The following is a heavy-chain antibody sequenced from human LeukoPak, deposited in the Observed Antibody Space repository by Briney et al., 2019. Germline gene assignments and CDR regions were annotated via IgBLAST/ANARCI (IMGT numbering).Heavy chain of an antibody. CDR2: IYQSGNT. CDR1: GGSISSSSYY. J-gene: IGHJ3*02. Sequence: SETLSLTCTVSGGSISSSSYYWGWIRQPPGKGLEWIGSIYQSGNTYYNPSLKSRVTISVDTSNNQLSLRLRSVTAADTAVYYCARDVVAWNHAFDIWGQGTVVTVSS. D-gene: IGHD2-15*01. V-gene: IGHV4-39*07. CDR3: ARDVVAWNHAFDI.